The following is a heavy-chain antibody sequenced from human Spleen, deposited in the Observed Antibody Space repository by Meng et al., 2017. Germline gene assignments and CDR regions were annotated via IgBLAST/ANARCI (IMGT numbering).Heavy chain of an antibody. CDR1: GGSFSDYY. CDR2: INHSGST. Sequence: QVELQGAGPGLVKPSGTLSLTCVVSGGSFSDYYWSWIRQPPGKGLEWIGEINHSGSTNYNPSLERRATISVDTSQNNLSLKLSSVTAADSAVYYCARGPTTMAHDFDYWGQGTLVTVSS. D-gene: IGHD4-11*01. V-gene: IGHV4-34*01. CDR3: ARGPTTMAHDFDY. J-gene: IGHJ4*02.